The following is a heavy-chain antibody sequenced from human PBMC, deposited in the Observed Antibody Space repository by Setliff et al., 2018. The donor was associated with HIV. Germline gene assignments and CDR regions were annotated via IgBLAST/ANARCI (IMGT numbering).Heavy chain of an antibody. CDR1: GGSISSSGYY. V-gene: IGHV4-39*01. J-gene: IGHJ5*01. D-gene: IGHD3-10*01. CDR2: GYHTGST. CDR3: ARHDPEETLSFGDLSSLSNFAS. Sequence: SETLSLTCTVSGGSISSSGYYWGWIRQPPGKGLEWIGSGYHTGSTAYNPSLKSRATLSVDTSKNQFSLKLTSVTAADTGFYYCARHDPEETLSFGDLSSLSNFASWGQGTLVTVSS.